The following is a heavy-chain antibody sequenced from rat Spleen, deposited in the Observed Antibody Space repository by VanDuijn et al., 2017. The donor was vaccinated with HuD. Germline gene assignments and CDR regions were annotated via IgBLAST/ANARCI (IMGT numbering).Heavy chain of an antibody. J-gene: IGHJ3*01. CDR3: ARPSYGYPFAY. CDR1: GFTFSDYY. CDR2: ISYDGSST. Sequence: EVQLVESDGGLVQPGRSLELSCTASGFTFSDYYMAWVRQAPTKGLEWLATISYDGSSTYYRDSMKGRFTISRDNARSTLYLQMDSLRSEDTATYYCARPSYGYPFAYWGQGTLVTVSS. V-gene: IGHV5-7*01. D-gene: IGHD1-7*01.